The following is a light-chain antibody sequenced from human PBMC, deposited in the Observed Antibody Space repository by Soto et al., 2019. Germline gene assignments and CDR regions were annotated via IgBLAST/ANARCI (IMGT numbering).Light chain of an antibody. CDR3: QQYNNWPPT. J-gene: IGKJ1*01. CDR2: GAS. Sequence: EIVMTQSPATLSVSPGERATLSCRASQSVSGNLAWYQQKPGQAPRLLIYGASTRATGISARFSGSGSGTEFTLTISSLQSEEFAVYYCQQYNNWPPTFGQGTKVEIK. V-gene: IGKV3D-15*01. CDR1: QSVSGN.